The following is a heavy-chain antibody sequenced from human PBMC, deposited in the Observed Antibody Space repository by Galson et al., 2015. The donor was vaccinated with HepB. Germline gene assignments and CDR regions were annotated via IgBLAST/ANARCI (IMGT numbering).Heavy chain of an antibody. CDR2: IYYSGST. V-gene: IGHV4-31*03. CDR1: GGSISSGGYY. J-gene: IGHJ3*02. CDR3: ARVRARYAFDI. Sequence: TLSLTCTVSGGSISSGGYYWSWIRQHPGKGLEWIGYIYYSGSTYYNPSLKSRVTISVDTSKNQFSLKLSSVTAADTAVYYCARVRARYAFDIWGQGTMVTVSS. D-gene: IGHD3-16*01.